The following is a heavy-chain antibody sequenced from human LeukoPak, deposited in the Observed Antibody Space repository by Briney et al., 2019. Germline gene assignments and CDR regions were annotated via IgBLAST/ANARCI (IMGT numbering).Heavy chain of an antibody. CDR2: MNPNSGNT. J-gene: IGHJ4*02. D-gene: IGHD3-22*01. CDR3: ARGDSSGYFSVDY. CDR1: GDTFTTYD. Sequence: ASVKVSCKASGDTFTTYDINWVRQATGQGLEWLGWMNPNSGNTDYAQKLQGRVTMTTDTSTSTAYMELRSLRSDDTAVYYCARGDSSGYFSVDYWGQGTLVTVSS. V-gene: IGHV1-8*01.